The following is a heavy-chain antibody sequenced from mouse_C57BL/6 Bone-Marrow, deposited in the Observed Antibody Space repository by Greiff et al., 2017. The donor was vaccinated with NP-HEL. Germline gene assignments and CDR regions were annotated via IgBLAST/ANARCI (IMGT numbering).Heavy chain of an antibody. D-gene: IGHD1-1*01. CDR1: GYSITSGYY. CDR3: ARLSYGSNFDY. V-gene: IGHV3-6*01. Sequence: EVQLVESGPGLVKPSQSLSLTCSVTGYSITSGYYWNWIRQFPGNKLEWMGYISYDGSNNYNPSLKNRISITRDTSKNQFFLKLNSVTTEDTATYYCARLSYGSNFDYWGQGTTLTVSS. J-gene: IGHJ2*01. CDR2: ISYDGSN.